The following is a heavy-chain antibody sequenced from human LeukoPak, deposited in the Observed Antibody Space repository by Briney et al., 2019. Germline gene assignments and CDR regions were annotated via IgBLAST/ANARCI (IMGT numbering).Heavy chain of an antibody. V-gene: IGHV1-69*06. J-gene: IGHJ5*02. CDR2: IIPIFGTE. CDR3: ARAMVRGVIKNFDWFDP. CDR1: GGTFSSYA. D-gene: IGHD3-10*01. Sequence: SVKVSCKDSGGTFSSYAISWVRQAPGQGLEWMGGIIPIFGTENYAQKFQGRVTITADKSTSTAYMELSSLRSEDTAVYYCARAMVRGVIKNFDWFDPWGQGTLVTVSS.